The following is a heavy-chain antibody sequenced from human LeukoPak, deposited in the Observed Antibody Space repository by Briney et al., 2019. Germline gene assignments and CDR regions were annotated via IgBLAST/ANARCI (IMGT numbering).Heavy chain of an antibody. CDR1: GFSLSTSGVG. CDR2: IYWDGDK. J-gene: IGHJ2*01. CDR3: ASGYYHYWYFDL. Sequence: SGPTLVNPTQTLTLTCTFSGFSLSTSGVGVGWIRQPPGKALEWLALIYWDGDKRYSPSLKSRLTITKDTSKNQVVLTMTNMDPVDTATYYCASGYYHYWYFDLWGRGTLVTVSS. D-gene: IGHD3-22*01. V-gene: IGHV2-5*02.